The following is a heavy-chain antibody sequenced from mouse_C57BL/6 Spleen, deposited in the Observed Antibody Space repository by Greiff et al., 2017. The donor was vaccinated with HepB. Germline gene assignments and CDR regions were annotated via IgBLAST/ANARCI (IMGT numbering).Heavy chain of an antibody. J-gene: IGHJ4*01. V-gene: IGHV1-15*01. CDR2: IDPETGGT. Sequence: VQLQQSGAELVRPGASVTLSCKASGYTFTDYEMHWVKQTPVHGLEWIGAIDPETGGTAYNQKFKGKAILTADKSSSTSYMELRILTSEDSAVYYCTRWEYVGSSYAMDYWGQGTSVTVSS. CDR1: GYTFTDYE. D-gene: IGHD1-1*01. CDR3: TRWEYVGSSYAMDY.